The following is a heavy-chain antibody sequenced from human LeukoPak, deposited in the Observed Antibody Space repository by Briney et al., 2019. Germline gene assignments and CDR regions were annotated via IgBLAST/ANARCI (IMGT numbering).Heavy chain of an antibody. Sequence: PSETLSLTCTASGGSISSSSYYWGWIRQPPGKGLEWIGSIYYSGSTYYNPSLKSRVTISVDTSKNQFSLKLSSVTAADTAVYYCARYTSGCLCASDIWGQGTMVTVSS. CDR2: IYYSGST. V-gene: IGHV4-39*07. J-gene: IGHJ3*02. CDR3: ARYTSGCLCASDI. D-gene: IGHD6-19*01. CDR1: GGSISSSSYY.